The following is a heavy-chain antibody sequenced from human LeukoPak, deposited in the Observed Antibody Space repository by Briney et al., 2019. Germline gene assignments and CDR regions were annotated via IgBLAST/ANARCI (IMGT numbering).Heavy chain of an antibody. D-gene: IGHD2-2*01. J-gene: IGHJ4*02. CDR1: GYTFINNG. Sequence: ASVKVSCKASGYTFINNGISWVRQAPGQGLEWMGWISAYNGNTNYAQKFQGRVTMTTDTSTSTAYMELRSLRSDDTAVYYCAREDPGVPAAYDYWGQGTLVTVSS. CDR2: ISAYNGNT. V-gene: IGHV1-18*01. CDR3: AREDPGVPAAYDY.